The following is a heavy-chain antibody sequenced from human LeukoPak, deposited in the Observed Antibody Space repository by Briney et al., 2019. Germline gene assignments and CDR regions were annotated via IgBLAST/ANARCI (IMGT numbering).Heavy chain of an antibody. CDR2: INHSGST. CDR3: ARGGGDYYMDV. J-gene: IGHJ6*03. V-gene: IGHV4-34*01. CDR1: GGSFSGYY. Sequence: PSETLSLTCAVYGGSFSGYYWSWIRQPPGKGLEWIGEINHSGSTNYNPSLKSRVTISVDTSKNQFSLKLSSVTAADTAVYYCARGGGDYYMDVWDKGITVSVSS. D-gene: IGHD3-10*01.